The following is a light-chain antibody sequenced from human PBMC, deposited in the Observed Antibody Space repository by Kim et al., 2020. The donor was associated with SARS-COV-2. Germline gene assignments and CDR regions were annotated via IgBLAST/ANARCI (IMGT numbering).Light chain of an antibody. CDR3: QQRNSYPPT. CDR2: AAS. CDR1: QGISSY. Sequence: ASVGDRVTITCRTSQGISSYLAWYQQKPGKAPKLLIYAASTLKGGVPSMFSGSGSGTEFTLTISSLQPEDFATYCCQQRNSYPPTFGQGTRLEIK. J-gene: IGKJ5*01. V-gene: IGKV1-9*01.